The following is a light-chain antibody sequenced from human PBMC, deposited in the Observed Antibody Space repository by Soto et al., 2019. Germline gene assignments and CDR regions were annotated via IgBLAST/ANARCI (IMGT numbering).Light chain of an antibody. CDR1: QSVGSN. CDR3: QQHNYWTS. Sequence: EIVMTQSPATLSVSPGERATLSCRASQSVGSNLAWFQQKPGQAPRLLVYGASTRATGVPGRFSGSGSGTEFTLTITSLQSEDFAVYYCQQHNYWTSFGQGTKLEIK. J-gene: IGKJ2*01. CDR2: GAS. V-gene: IGKV3-15*01.